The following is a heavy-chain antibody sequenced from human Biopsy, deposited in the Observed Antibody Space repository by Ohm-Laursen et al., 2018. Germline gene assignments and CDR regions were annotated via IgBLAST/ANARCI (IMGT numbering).Heavy chain of an antibody. V-gene: IGHV1-2*02. CDR1: GYTFTTYG. J-gene: IGHJ4*02. CDR2: INPQSGGE. Sequence: ASVKVSCKASGYTFTTYGISWVRQAPGQGLEWMGWINPQSGGEHYAQKFKDRVTMTRDTSISTAYMELSSLRSDDTAVYYCASKLDYSSGYPYWGQGTLVTVSS. CDR3: ASKLDYSSGYPY. D-gene: IGHD3-22*01.